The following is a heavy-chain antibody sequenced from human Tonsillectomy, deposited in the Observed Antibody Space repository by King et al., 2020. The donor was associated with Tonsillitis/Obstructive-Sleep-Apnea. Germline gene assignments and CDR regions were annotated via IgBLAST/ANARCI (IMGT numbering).Heavy chain of an antibody. CDR3: SGGVPEWGILGFFDY. V-gene: IGHV3-30*04. Sequence: VQLVESGGGVVQPGRSLRLSCAASGFTFSSYAMHWVRQAPGKGLKWVAVISNDGGNKYYADSVQGRFTISRDNSENTLYLQMNSLRAEDPAVYYCSGGVPEWGILGFFDYWGQGILVTVSS. CDR2: ISNDGGNK. J-gene: IGHJ4*02. D-gene: IGHD1-26*01. CDR1: GFTFSSYA.